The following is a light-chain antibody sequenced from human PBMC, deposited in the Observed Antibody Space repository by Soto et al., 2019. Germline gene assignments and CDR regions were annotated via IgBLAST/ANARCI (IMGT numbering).Light chain of an antibody. CDR1: RSVLYSSNNKNY. V-gene: IGKV4-1*01. CDR3: QQYYSNPQT. J-gene: IGKJ1*01. CDR2: WAS. Sequence: DIVMTQSPDSLALSLGERATINCKSSRSVLYSSNNKNYLAWYQQKPGQSPKLLIYWASTRESGVPDRFSGSGSGTDFTLTISSLQAEDVAVYYCQQYYSNPQTFGQGTRVEIK.